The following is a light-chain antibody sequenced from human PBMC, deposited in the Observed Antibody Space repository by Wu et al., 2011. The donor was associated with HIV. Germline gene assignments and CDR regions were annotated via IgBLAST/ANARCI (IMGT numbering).Light chain of an antibody. CDR2: GAV. J-gene: IGKJ4*01. V-gene: IGKV3-11*01. Sequence: EIELTQSPGTLSLSPGTRVTLSCRASQSVSSDYLAWYQQKPGHSPRLLMYGAVTRATGIPDRFSGSGSGTDFTLTISSLEPEDFAVYYCQQRSNWPPLTFGGGTKVEIK. CDR1: QSVSSDY. CDR3: QQRSNWPPLT.